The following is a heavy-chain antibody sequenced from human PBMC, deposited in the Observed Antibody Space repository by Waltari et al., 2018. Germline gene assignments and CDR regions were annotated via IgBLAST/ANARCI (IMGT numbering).Heavy chain of an antibody. CDR2: INHSGST. Sequence: QVQLQQWGAGLLKPSETLSLTCAVYGGSFSGYYWSWIRQPPGKGLEWIGEINHSGSTNYNPSLKSRVTISVDTSKNQFSLKLSSVTAADTAVYYCAGSPEGDYWGQGTLVTVSS. CDR1: GGSFSGYY. CDR3: AGSPEGDY. D-gene: IGHD1-26*01. V-gene: IGHV4-34*01. J-gene: IGHJ4*02.